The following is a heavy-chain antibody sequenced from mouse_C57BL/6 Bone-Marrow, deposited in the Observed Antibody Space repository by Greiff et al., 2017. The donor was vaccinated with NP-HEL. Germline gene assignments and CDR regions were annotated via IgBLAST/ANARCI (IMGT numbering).Heavy chain of an antibody. D-gene: IGHD2-4*01. CDR1: GFTFTDYY. Sequence: EVHLVESGGGLVQPGGSLSLSCAASGFTFTDYYIRWVRQPPGKALEWLVFIRNRANGYTTEYSASVQGRFTISSDSSQSILYLQMNALRAEYSATYHCARSIYYDYADSPFYARDYGGQGTSVTVSS. CDR2: IRNRANGYTT. CDR3: ARSIYYDYADSPFYARDY. V-gene: IGHV7-3*01. J-gene: IGHJ4*01.